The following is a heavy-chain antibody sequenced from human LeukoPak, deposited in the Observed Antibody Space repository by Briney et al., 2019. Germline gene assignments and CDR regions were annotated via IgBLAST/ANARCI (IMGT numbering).Heavy chain of an antibody. CDR2: IIPIFGTA. J-gene: IGHJ6*03. D-gene: IGHD2-2*01. CDR1: GGTFSSYA. CDR3: AREWGYCSSTSSYAFQRGYYYYMDV. V-gene: IGHV1-69*06. Sequence: ASVKVSCKASGGTFSSYAISWVRQAPGQGLEWMGRIIPIFGTANYAQKFQGRVTITADKSTSTAYMELSSLRSEDTAVYYCAREWGYCSSTSSYAFQRGYYYYMDVWGKGTTVTVSS.